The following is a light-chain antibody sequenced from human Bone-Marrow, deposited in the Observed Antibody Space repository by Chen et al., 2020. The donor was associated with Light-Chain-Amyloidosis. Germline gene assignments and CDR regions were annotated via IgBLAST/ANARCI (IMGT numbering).Light chain of an antibody. CDR1: NIGSTS. CDR2: DDR. Sequence: SYVLTQQSSVSVAPGHTATLACGGNNIGSTSVHWYQQTPGQAPLLVIYDDRDRPSGIPERLSGSNSGNTATLTISRVEAGDEADYYCQVWDRSSDRPVFGGGTKLTVL. J-gene: IGLJ3*02. V-gene: IGLV3-21*02. CDR3: QVWDRSSDRPV.